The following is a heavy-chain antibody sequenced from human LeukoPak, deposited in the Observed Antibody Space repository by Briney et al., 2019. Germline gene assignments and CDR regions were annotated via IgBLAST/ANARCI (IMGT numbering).Heavy chain of an antibody. V-gene: IGHV1-8*01. J-gene: IGHJ5*02. D-gene: IGHD3-16*02. CDR2: MNPNSGNT. CDR1: GYTFTSYD. Sequence: GASVKVSCKASGYTFTSYDINWVRQATGQGLEWMGWMNPNSGNTGSAQRFQGRVTTTRDTSISTAYMELSSLTSEGTAVYYCARGPLVRLPSSFDPWGQGTLVTVSS. CDR3: ARGPLVRLPSSFDP.